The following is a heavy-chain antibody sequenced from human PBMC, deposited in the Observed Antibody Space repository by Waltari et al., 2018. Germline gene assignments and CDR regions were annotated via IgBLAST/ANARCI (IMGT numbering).Heavy chain of an antibody. Sequence: QVQLVQSGAEVKKPGASVKVSCKASGYTFSDYAIHWVRQAPGKRPEWMGWINTGNGNREYAQEFQGRVTISRDTSASTVYMELSSLRSEDMAVYYGARANLFRSRGLTFDIWGQGTMVTVSS. CDR3: ARANLFRSRGLTFDI. V-gene: IGHV1-3*03. D-gene: IGHD3-3*01. CDR2: INTGNGNR. J-gene: IGHJ3*02. CDR1: GYTFSDYA.